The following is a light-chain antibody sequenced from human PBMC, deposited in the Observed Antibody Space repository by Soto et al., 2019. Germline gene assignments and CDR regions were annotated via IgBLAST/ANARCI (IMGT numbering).Light chain of an antibody. Sequence: DIQMTPSPSSLSASVGDRFTITCRASQSISSYLNWYQQKPGKAPKLLIYAASSLQSGVPSRFSGSGSGTDFTLTISSLQPEDFATYYCQQSYSTPWTFGQGTKVEIK. CDR1: QSISSY. CDR3: QQSYSTPWT. J-gene: IGKJ1*01. V-gene: IGKV1-39*01. CDR2: AAS.